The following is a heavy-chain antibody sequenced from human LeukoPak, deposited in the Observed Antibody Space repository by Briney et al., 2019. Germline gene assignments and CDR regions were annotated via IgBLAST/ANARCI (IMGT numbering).Heavy chain of an antibody. V-gene: IGHV5-51*01. J-gene: IGHJ4*02. CDR3: ARLVPGGGLRYFDY. D-gene: IGHD2-15*01. CDR1: GYSFTNYW. CDR2: IYPGDSDT. Sequence: GESLKISCKGSGYSFTNYWIGWVRQMPGKGLEWMGIIYPGDSDTRYSPSFQAQVTISADKSISTACLQWSSPKASDTAMYYCARLVPGGGLRYFDYWGQGTLVTVSS.